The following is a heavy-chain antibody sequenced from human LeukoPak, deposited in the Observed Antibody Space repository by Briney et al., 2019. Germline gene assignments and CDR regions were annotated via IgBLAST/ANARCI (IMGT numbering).Heavy chain of an antibody. V-gene: IGHV1-18*01. CDR3: ARVVGDYPLYYYYYYGMDV. CDR1: GYTFTSYG. Sequence: GASVKVSCKASGYTFTSYGISWVRQAPGQPREWMGWISAYNGNTNYAQKLQGRVTMTTDTSTSTAYMELRSLRSDDAAVYYCARVVGDYPLYYYYYYGMDVWGQGTTVTVSS. CDR2: ISAYNGNT. J-gene: IGHJ6*02. D-gene: IGHD4-17*01.